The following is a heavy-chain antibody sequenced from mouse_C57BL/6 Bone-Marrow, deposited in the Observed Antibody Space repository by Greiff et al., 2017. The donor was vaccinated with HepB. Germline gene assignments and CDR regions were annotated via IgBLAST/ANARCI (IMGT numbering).Heavy chain of an antibody. Sequence: EVQGVESGAELVKPGASVKLSCTASGFNIKDYYMHWVKQRTEQGLEWIGRSGPEDGETKYAPKFQGKATITAETTSNTAYLQLSSLTSEDTAVYYWARLESNYEDYFDYWGQGTTLTVSS. CDR3: ARLESNYEDYFDY. CDR1: GFNIKDYY. CDR2: SGPEDGET. D-gene: IGHD2-5*01. J-gene: IGHJ2*01. V-gene: IGHV14-2*01.